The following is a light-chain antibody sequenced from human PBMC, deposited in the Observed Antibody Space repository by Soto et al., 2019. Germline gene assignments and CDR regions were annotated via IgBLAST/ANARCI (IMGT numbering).Light chain of an antibody. V-gene: IGLV4-69*01. CDR3: QTWGTGTVV. CDR2: LNSDGSH. CDR1: SGHSSYA. J-gene: IGLJ2*01. Sequence: QSVLTQSPSASASLGASVKLTCTLSSGHSSYAIAWHQQQPEKGPRYLMKLNSDGSHSKGDGIPDRFSGSISGAERYLTISSLQSEDEADYYCQTWGTGTVVFGGGTKHTVL.